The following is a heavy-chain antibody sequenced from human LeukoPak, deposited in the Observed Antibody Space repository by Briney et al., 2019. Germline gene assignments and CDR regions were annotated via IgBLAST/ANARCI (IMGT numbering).Heavy chain of an antibody. V-gene: IGHV3-7*01. CDR2: IKQDGSEK. CDR1: GFTFSSHW. D-gene: IGHD1-26*01. CDR3: AREALSGSYYGY. Sequence: GGSLRLSCAASGFTFSSHWMSWVRQAPGKGLEWVANIKQDGSEKYYVDSVKGRFTISRDNAKNSLYLQMNSLRAEDTAVYYCAREALSGSYYGYWGQGTLVTVSS. J-gene: IGHJ4*02.